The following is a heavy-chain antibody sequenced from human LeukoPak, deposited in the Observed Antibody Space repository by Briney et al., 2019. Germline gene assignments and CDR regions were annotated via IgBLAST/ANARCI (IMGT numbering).Heavy chain of an antibody. CDR2: IYTSGST. V-gene: IGHV4-4*07. CDR1: GGSISSYY. Sequence: SKTLSLXRTVSGGSISSYYWSWIRQPAGKGLEWIGRIYTSGSTNYNPSLKSRVTMSVDTSKNQFSLKLSSVTAADTAVYYCASLAVAGFIGYWGQGTLVTVSS. CDR3: ASLAVAGFIGY. J-gene: IGHJ4*02. D-gene: IGHD6-19*01.